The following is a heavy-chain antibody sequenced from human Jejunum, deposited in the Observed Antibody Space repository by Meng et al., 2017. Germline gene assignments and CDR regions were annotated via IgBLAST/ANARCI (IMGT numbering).Heavy chain of an antibody. CDR2: ISSTSS. D-gene: IGHD2-15*01. CDR1: GVSFSSYS. CDR3: ARGRVVVVGTPSDY. V-gene: IGHV3-21*01. Sequence: DVELGESGGGPVKPGGARRRSCAGSGVSFSSYSMHWVRQAPGKGLEWVSSISSTSSYADSVKGRFTISRDNAENSLYLQMNSLRAEDTAVYYCARGRVVVVGTPSDYWGQGTLVTVSS. J-gene: IGHJ4*02.